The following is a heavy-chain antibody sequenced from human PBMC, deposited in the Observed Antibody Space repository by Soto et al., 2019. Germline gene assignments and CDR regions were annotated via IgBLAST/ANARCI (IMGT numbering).Heavy chain of an antibody. Sequence: PGGSLRLSCAASGFTFDDYAMGWVRQAPGKGLEWVSGMSWNSGTVGYAGSVKGRFTISRDNAENSLYLQMNSLRAEETALYYCVKDKGPDVVGGQYGLEVWGEGTKVTVSS. CDR2: MSWNSGTV. CDR1: GFTFDDYA. D-gene: IGHD2-21*01. J-gene: IGHJ6*04. V-gene: IGHV3-9*01. CDR3: VKDKGPDVVGGQYGLEV.